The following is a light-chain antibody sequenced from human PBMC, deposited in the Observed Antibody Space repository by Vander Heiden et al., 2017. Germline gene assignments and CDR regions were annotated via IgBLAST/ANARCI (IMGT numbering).Light chain of an antibody. Sequence: QSALTQPASVSGSPGPPITIPCTGTSSDVGGYNYVSWYQQHPGKSPKLMIYEVRNRPSGVSNRFSGSKSGNTASLTISGLQAEDEADYYCSSYTSSAHVVFGGGTKLTVL. J-gene: IGLJ2*01. CDR2: EVR. CDR3: SSYTSSAHVV. V-gene: IGLV2-14*01. CDR1: SSDVGGYNY.